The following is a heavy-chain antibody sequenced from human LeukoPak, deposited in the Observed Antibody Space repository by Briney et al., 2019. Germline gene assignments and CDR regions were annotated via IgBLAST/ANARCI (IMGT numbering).Heavy chain of an antibody. CDR1: GVSISSYY. J-gene: IGHJ6*02. V-gene: IGHV4-59*01. CDR3: ARFPEDSSSWYYYGMDV. Sequence: SETLSLTCTVSGVSISSYYWSWIRQPPGKGREGIVYIYYSGSTNYNPSLESRVTISVETSKNEFSLELSSVTAADTAVYYCARFPEDSSSWYYYGMDVWGQGTTVTVSS. CDR2: IYYSGST. D-gene: IGHD6-13*01.